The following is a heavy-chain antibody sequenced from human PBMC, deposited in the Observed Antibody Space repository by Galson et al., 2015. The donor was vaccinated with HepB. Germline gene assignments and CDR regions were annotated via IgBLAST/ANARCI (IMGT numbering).Heavy chain of an antibody. D-gene: IGHD3-10*02. CDR1: GYSFSENW. V-gene: IGHV5-10-1*01. Sequence: QSGAEVKKPGDSLKISCTGSGYSFSENWISWVRQIPGKGLEWMGSIDPSDSYPKYHPSVEGHITFSSDLSTAYLHWASLEASDTAVYYCARQAYYDRSGNSFDSWGQGTLVTVSS. CDR2: IDPSDSYP. CDR3: ARQAYYDRSGNSFDS. J-gene: IGHJ5*01.